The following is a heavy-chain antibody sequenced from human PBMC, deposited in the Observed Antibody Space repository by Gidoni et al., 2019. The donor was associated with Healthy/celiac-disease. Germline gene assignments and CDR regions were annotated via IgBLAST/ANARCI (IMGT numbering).Heavy chain of an antibody. V-gene: IGHV3-33*01. J-gene: IGHJ3*02. CDR1: GFTFSTYV. D-gene: IGHD2-15*01. CDR2: RWYDGSKK. CDR3: ARGGAVVVVAATPVGMDDAFDI. Sequence: VQLVESGGGVVQPGRSLRLFCAASGFTFSTYVMHWVSQAPGKGLEWVAGRWYDGSKKYYADSVKGRFTISRDNSKNTLYLQMNSLRAEDTAVYYCARGGAVVVVAATPVGMDDAFDIWGQGTMVTVSS.